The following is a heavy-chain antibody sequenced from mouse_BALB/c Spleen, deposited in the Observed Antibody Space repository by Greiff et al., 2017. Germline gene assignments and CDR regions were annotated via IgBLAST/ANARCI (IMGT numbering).Heavy chain of an antibody. V-gene: IGHV5-6*01. CDR1: GFTFSSYG. J-gene: IGHJ2*01. CDR3: ARQSTTVVATAFDY. D-gene: IGHD1-1*01. Sequence: EVMLVESGGDLVKPGGSLKLSCAASGFTFSSYGMSWVSQTPDKRLEWVATISSGGSYTYYPDSVKGRFTISRDNAKNTLYLQMSSLKSEDTAMYYCARQSTTVVATAFDYWGQGTTLTVSS. CDR2: ISSGGSYT.